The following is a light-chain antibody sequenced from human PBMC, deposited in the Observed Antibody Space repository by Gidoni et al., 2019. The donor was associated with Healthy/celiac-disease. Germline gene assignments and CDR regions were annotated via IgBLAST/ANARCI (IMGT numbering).Light chain of an antibody. CDR1: NIGSKS. CDR3: QVWDSSSDPVV. V-gene: IGLV3-21*02. J-gene: IGLJ2*01. Sequence: SYVLTQPPSVSVAPGQTARITCGGNNIGSKSVHWYQQKPGQAPVLVVYDDSDRPSGLPERFSGSNSGNTATLTISRVEAGDEADYYCQVWDSSSDPVVFGXGXKLTVL. CDR2: DDS.